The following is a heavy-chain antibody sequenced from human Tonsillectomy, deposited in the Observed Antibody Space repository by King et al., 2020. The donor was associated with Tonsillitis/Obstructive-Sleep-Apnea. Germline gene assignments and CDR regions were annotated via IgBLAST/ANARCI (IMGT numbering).Heavy chain of an antibody. J-gene: IGHJ6*04. V-gene: IGHV4-34*01. CDR3: ARNYEERPPSV. Sequence: VQLQQWGAGLLKPSETLSLTCAVYGGSFSGYYWSWIRQPPGKGLEWIGEINHSESTNYNPSLKSRVTISVDTSKNQFSLKLCSVTAADTAVYYCARNYEERPPSVWGKGTTVTVSS. D-gene: IGHD1-1*01. CDR1: GGSFSGYY. CDR2: INHSEST.